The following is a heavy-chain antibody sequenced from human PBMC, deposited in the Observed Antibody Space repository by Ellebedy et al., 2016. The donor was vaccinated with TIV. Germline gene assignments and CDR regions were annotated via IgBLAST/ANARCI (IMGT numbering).Heavy chain of an antibody. D-gene: IGHD4-17*01. CDR2: VYYNGRT. CDR1: GDTISSGGYY. J-gene: IGHJ3*01. V-gene: IGHV4-31*03. CDR3: SRDYHDYGVDAFDV. Sequence: SETLSLTCSVSGDTISSGGYYWGWVRQHPGRGLEWLGHVYYNGRTDYNPSLKSRLTISVDTSKNHFFLNLTSVTGADTAVYYCSRDYHDYGVDAFDVWGQGTMVTVSS.